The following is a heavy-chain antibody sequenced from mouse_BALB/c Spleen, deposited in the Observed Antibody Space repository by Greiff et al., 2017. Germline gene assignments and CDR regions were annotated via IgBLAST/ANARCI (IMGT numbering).Heavy chain of an antibody. CDR3: AKGITTPMDY. V-gene: IGHV1S56*01. CDR2: IYPGNVNT. D-gene: IGHD1-1*01. CDR1: GYTFPSYY. Sequence: QVQLKESGPELVKPGASVRISCKASGYTFPSYYIHWVKQRPGQGLEWIGWIYPGNVNTKYNEKFKGKATLTADKSSSTAYMQLSSLTSEDSAVYFCAKGITTPMDYWGQGTSVTVSS. J-gene: IGHJ4*01.